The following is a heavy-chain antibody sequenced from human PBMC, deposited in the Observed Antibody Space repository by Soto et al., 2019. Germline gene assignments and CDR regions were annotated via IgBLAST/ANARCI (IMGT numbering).Heavy chain of an antibody. CDR1: GGTFNSYG. CDR3: ARESHGENFDY. CDR2: IIPLFGTP. V-gene: IGHV1-69*13. Sequence: ASVKVSCKASGGTFNSYGISWVRQAPGQGLEWMGGIIPLFGTPNYAQKFQDRVTITADESTSTAYMELSSLRSEDTAVYYCARESHGENFDYWGQGTLVTVSS. D-gene: IGHD3-10*01. J-gene: IGHJ4*02.